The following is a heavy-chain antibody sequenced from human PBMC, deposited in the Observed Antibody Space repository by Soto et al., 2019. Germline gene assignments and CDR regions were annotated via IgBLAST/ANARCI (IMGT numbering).Heavy chain of an antibody. Sequence: EVQLLESGGGLVQPGGSLRLSCAASGFTFSSYAMSWVRQAPGKGLEWVSAISGSGGSTYYADSVKGRFTISRDNSKNTLYLQMNSLRAEDTAVYYCAKETRAYCGGDCSPGAFDIWGQVTMVTVSS. CDR1: GFTFSSYA. J-gene: IGHJ3*02. CDR3: AKETRAYCGGDCSPGAFDI. D-gene: IGHD2-21*02. CDR2: ISGSGGST. V-gene: IGHV3-23*01.